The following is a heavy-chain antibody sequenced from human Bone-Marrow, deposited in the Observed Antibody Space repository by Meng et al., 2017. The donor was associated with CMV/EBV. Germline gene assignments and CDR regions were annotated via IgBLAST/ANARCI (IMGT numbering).Heavy chain of an antibody. CDR3: AREGSWNQGGYYYYYGMDV. J-gene: IGHJ6*02. V-gene: IGHV1-69*10. Sequence: SVKVSCKASGGTFSSYAISWVRQAPGQGLEWMGGIIPILGIANYAQKFQGRVTITADKSTSTAYMELSRLRSDDTAVYYCAREGSWNQGGYYYYYGMDVWGQGTTVTVSS. CDR2: IIPILGIA. CDR1: GGTFSSYA. D-gene: IGHD1-1*01.